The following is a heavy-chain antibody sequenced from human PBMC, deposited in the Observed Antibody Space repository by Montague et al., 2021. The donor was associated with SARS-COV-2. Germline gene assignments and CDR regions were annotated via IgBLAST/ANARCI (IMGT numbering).Heavy chain of an antibody. J-gene: IGHJ4*02. CDR2: IYYSGST. V-gene: IGHV4-59*13. CDR1: GGSISSYY. Sequence: SETLSLTCTVSGGSISSYYWSWIRQPPGKGLEWIGYIYYSGSTNXNPSLKSRVTISVDTSKNQFSLKLSSVTAADTAVYYCARDSHHYDSSGHFDYWGQGTLVTVSS. D-gene: IGHD3-22*01. CDR3: ARDSHHYDSSGHFDY.